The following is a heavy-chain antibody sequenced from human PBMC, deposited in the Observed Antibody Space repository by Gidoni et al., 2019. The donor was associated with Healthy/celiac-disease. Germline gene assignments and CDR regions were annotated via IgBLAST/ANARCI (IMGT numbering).Heavy chain of an antibody. Sequence: QVQLVESGGGVVRPGRSLRLSCAALGFTFSSYGMHWVRQAPGKGLAWVVVIWYDGSNKYYAYSVKGRFTISRDNSKNSLYLQMNSLRAEDTAVYYCARDPPLAMVAATRYFDYWGQGTLVTVSS. D-gene: IGHD2-15*01. CDR3: ARDPPLAMVAATRYFDY. CDR2: IWYDGSNK. V-gene: IGHV3-33*01. CDR1: GFTFSSYG. J-gene: IGHJ4*02.